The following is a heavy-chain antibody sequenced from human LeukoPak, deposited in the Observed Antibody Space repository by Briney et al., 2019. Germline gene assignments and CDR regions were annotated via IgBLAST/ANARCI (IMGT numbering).Heavy chain of an antibody. CDR3: AKKIAVAGYGGIS. CDR2: ISYDGSNK. J-gene: IGHJ5*02. D-gene: IGHD6-19*01. CDR1: GFTFSSYG. Sequence: PGGSLRLSCAASGFTFSSYGMHWVRQAPGKGLEWVAVISYDGSNKYYADSVKGRFTISGDNSKNTLYLQMNSLRAEDTAVYYCAKKIAVAGYGGISWGQGTLVTVSS. V-gene: IGHV3-30*18.